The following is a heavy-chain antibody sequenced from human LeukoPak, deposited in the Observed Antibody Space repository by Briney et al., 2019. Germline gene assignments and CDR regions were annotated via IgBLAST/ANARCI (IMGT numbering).Heavy chain of an antibody. CDR2: IIPILGIA. Sequence: SVKVSCKASGGTFSSYAISWVRQAPGQGLEWMGRIIPILGIANYAQKFQGRVTITADKSTSTAYMELSSLRSEDTAVYYCARDKQWLGKLNPVYYYYGMEVWGQGTTVTVSS. CDR3: ARDKQWLGKLNPVYYYYGMEV. D-gene: IGHD6-19*01. CDR1: GGTFSSYA. J-gene: IGHJ6*02. V-gene: IGHV1-69*04.